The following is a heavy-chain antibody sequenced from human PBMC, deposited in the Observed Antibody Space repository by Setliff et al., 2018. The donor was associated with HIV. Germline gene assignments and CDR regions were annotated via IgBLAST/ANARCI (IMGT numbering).Heavy chain of an antibody. CDR1: GGTFSSYG. V-gene: IGHV1-69*05. CDR3: AREHSTTWPYFDF. Sequence: ASVKVSCKASGGTFSSYGITWVRQAPGQGLEWMGGSTPILDTTNYAQKIQGRVTMTTDTSTSAAYMELRSLRSDDTAVYFCAREHSTTWPYFDFWGQGTLVTVLL. D-gene: IGHD6-13*01. CDR2: STPILDTT. J-gene: IGHJ4*02.